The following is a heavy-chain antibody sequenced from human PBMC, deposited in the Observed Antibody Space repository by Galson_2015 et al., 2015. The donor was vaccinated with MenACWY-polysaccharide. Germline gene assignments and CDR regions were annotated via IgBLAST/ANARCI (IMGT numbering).Heavy chain of an antibody. CDR1: GDSVSSNSAA. V-gene: IGHV6-1*01. D-gene: IGHD6-19*01. CDR3: ASQGIAVAGVIDY. CDR2: TYYRSKWYK. J-gene: IGHJ4*02. Sequence: CAISGDSVSSNSAAWNWIRQSPSRGLEWLGRTYYRSKWYKYYALSVKSRMTINVDTGKNQFSLQLNSVTPEDTAMYYCASQGIAVAGVIDYWGQGTLVTVSS.